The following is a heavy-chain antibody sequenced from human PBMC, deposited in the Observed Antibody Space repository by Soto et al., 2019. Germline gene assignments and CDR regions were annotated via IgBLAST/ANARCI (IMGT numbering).Heavy chain of an antibody. Sequence: ASVKVSCKASGYTFTTYDIGWVRRAPGQGLEWMGWINAYNGNTNYVQSLQGRVTMTTDTSTNTAYMELRSLRSDDTAVYYCARERRRPYYDILTGYYPFDYWGQGTLVTVSS. CDR1: GYTFTTYD. CDR3: ARERRRPYYDILTGYYPFDY. CDR2: INAYNGNT. V-gene: IGHV1-18*01. D-gene: IGHD3-9*01. J-gene: IGHJ4*02.